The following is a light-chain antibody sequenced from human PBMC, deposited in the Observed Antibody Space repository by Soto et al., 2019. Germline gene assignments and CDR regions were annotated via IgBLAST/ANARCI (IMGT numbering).Light chain of an antibody. J-gene: IGKJ2*01. CDR3: QQYINWPPYT. CDR2: GAS. CDR1: QSVNSN. V-gene: IGKV3-15*01. Sequence: EIVVTQSPATLSVSPGERATLFCWASQSVNSNLAWYQQKPGQAPSLLIYGASTRATGVPARFSGSGSGTEFTLTISSLQSEDYAVYYCQQYINWPPYTFGQGTKLEIK.